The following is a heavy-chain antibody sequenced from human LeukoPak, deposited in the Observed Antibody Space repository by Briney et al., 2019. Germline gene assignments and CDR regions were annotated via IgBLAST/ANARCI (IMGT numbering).Heavy chain of an antibody. J-gene: IGHJ6*04. CDR1: GGSFSGYY. D-gene: IGHD3-10*01. CDR3: ARGLRYYGSGSILYYYYGMDV. CDR2: INHSGST. V-gene: IGHV4-34*01. Sequence: SETLSLTRAVYGGSFSGYYWSWIRQPPGKGLEWIGEINHSGSTNYNPSLKSRVTISVDTSKNQFSLKLSSVTAADTAVYYCARGLRYYGSGSILYYYYGMDVWGKGTTVTVSS.